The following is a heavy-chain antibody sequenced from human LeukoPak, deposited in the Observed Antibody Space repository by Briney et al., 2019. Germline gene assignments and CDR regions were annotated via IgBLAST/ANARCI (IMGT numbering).Heavy chain of an antibody. V-gene: IGHV1-18*04. CDR1: GYTFTSYG. Sequence: GAAVKVSCKTSGYTFTSYGISWVRQAPGQGLEWMGWINPNNGNTDYAQRLQGRLTVTKDTSTSTDYMELRSLRSEDTALYYCARDVGQYCSGGSCYPLDYWGQGTLVTVSS. D-gene: IGHD2-15*01. CDR2: INPNNGNT. J-gene: IGHJ4*02. CDR3: ARDVGQYCSGGSCYPLDY.